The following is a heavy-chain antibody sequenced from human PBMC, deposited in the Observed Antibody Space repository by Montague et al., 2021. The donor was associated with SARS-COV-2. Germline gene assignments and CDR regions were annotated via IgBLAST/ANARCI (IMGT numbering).Heavy chain of an antibody. Sequence: SETLSLTCAVYGGSFSGYYWSWIRQPPGKGLEWIGEINHSGSTNYNPSLKSRVTISVDTSKNRFSLKLSSVTAADTAVYYCARANVYYFDYWGQGTLVTVSS. CDR3: ARANVYYFDY. J-gene: IGHJ4*02. CDR1: GGSFSGYY. V-gene: IGHV4-34*01. CDR2: INHSGST.